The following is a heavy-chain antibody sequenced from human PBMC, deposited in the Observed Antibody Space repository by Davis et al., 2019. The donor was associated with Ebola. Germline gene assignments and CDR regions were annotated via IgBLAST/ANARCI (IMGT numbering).Heavy chain of an antibody. CDR1: GYTFTSYY. D-gene: IGHD3-22*01. V-gene: IGHV1-18*04. Sequence: ASVKVSCKASGYTFTSYYMHWVRQAPGQGLEWMGWISAYNGNTNYAQKLQGRVTMTTDTSTSTAYMELRSLRSDDTAVYYCARVRNYYDSSGYYYDDYWGQGTLVTVSS. CDR3: ARVRNYYDSSGYYYDDY. J-gene: IGHJ4*02. CDR2: ISAYNGNT.